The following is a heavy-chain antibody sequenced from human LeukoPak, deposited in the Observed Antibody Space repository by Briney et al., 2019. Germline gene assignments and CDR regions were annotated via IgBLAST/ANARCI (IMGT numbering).Heavy chain of an antibody. Sequence: GGSLRLSCAASEFTFSRYWMSWVRHGPGKGLEWVANIKEDGSEKYYVDSLKGRFSISRDNAKKSLYLQMNSLRAEDTAVYYCARDKSIASAGHDYWGQGTLVTVSS. CDR1: EFTFSRYW. V-gene: IGHV3-7*01. CDR2: IKEDGSEK. J-gene: IGHJ4*02. D-gene: IGHD6-13*01. CDR3: ARDKSIASAGHDY.